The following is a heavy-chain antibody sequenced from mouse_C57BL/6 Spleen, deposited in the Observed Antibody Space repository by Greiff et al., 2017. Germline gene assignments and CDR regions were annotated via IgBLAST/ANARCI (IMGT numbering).Heavy chain of an antibody. CDR3: ARDDYGNWFAY. D-gene: IGHD2-1*01. CDR2: ISYDGSN. J-gene: IGHJ3*01. Sequence: VQLKESGPGLVKPSQSLSLTCSVTGYSITSGYYWNWIRQFPGNKLEWIGYISYDGSNNYNPSLKNRITITRDTSKNQFFLKLNSVTTEDTATYYCARDDYGNWFAYWGQGTLVTVSA. V-gene: IGHV3-6*01. CDR1: GYSITSGYY.